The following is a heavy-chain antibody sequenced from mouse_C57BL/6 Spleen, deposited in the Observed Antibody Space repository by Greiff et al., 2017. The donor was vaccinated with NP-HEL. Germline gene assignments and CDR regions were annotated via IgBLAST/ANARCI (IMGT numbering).Heavy chain of an antibody. CDR2: ISYDGSN. CDR3: ARGNYGSSPWYFDV. CDR1: GYSITSGYY. D-gene: IGHD1-1*01. J-gene: IGHJ1*03. V-gene: IGHV3-6*01. Sequence: VQLKQSGPGLVKPSQSLSLTCSVTGYSITSGYYWNWIRQFPGNKLEWMGYISYDGSNNYNPSLKNRISITRDTSKNQFFLKLNSVTTEDTATYYGARGNYGSSPWYFDVWGTGTTVTVSS.